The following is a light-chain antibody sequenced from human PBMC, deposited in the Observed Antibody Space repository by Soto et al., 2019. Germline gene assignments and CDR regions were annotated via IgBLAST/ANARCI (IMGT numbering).Light chain of an antibody. V-gene: IGKV3-15*01. Sequence: VMTQSPAILSVSPGERVTLSCRASQSVMNSLAWYQQRPGQAPRLLIHGASTRATGIPARFSGSGSGTEFTLTISSLQSEDFAVYYCQQYHNWPPYTFGKGTKVEI. CDR2: GAS. CDR3: QQYHNWPPYT. CDR1: QSVMNS. J-gene: IGKJ2*01.